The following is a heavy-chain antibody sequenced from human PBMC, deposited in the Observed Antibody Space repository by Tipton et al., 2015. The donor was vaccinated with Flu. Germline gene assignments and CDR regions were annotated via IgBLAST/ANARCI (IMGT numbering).Heavy chain of an antibody. V-gene: IGHV4-59*01. CDR1: GGSISSYY. CDR2: IYYSGST. Sequence: LRLSCTVSGGSISSYYWSWIRQPPGKGLEWIGYIYYSGSTNYNPSLKSRVTISVDTSKNQISLKLSSVTAADTAVYYCARDEGYWGQGTLVTVSS. CDR3: ARDEGY. J-gene: IGHJ4*02.